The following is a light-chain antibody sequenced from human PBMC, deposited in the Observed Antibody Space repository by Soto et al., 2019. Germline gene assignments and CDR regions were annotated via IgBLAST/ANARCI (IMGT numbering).Light chain of an antibody. Sequence: TVLTQSPGTLSLSPGERAALSCRASQSVSSDGLAWYQQKPGQPPRLLIYGASNRATGIPDRFSGSGSGTDFTLTISRLEPEDFAFYFCQDYHGSPPTFGQGTMVEIK. CDR1: QSVSSDG. CDR2: GAS. V-gene: IGKV3-20*01. J-gene: IGKJ1*01. CDR3: QDYHGSPPT.